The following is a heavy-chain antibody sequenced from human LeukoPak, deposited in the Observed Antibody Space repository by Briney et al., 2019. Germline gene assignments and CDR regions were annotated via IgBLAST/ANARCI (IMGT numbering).Heavy chain of an antibody. Sequence: SETLSLTCAVSGYSISSGYYWGWIRQPPGKGLEWIGYIYYSGSTYYNPSLKSRVTISVDTSKNQFSLKLSSVTAADTAVYYCARAGELNYNWFDPWGQGTLVTVSS. CDR2: IYYSGST. CDR1: GYSISSGYY. CDR3: ARAGELNYNWFDP. J-gene: IGHJ5*02. D-gene: IGHD1-26*01. V-gene: IGHV4-38-2*01.